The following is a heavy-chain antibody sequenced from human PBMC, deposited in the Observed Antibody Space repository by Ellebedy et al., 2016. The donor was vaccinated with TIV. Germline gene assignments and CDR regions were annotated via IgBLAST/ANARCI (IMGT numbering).Heavy chain of an antibody. Sequence: GESLKISCAASEFSFSGYGMHWVRQAPGKGLEWVAVISYDGSNRYYADSVKGQFTISRDNSKNRLYLQMNNLRAEDTAVYYCAKDRRRCSGGSCYGMDVWGQGTTVTVSS. CDR2: ISYDGSNR. V-gene: IGHV3-30*18. J-gene: IGHJ6*02. CDR3: AKDRRRCSGGSCYGMDV. D-gene: IGHD2-15*01. CDR1: EFSFSGYG.